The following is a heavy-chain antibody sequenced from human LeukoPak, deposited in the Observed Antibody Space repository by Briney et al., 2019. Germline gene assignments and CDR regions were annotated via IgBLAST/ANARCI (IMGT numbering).Heavy chain of an antibody. CDR3: GRGGRGGITAYSNYLFDY. CDR2: IYYSGST. CDR1: GGSISNYY. Sequence: PSETLSLTCTVSGGSISNYYWSWIRQPPGEGLEWIGYIYYSGSTNYNPSLKSRVTISIDTSKNQFPLNLTSVTAADTAVYYCGRGGRGGITAYSNYLFDYWGQGTLVTVSS. D-gene: IGHD4-11*01. J-gene: IGHJ4*02. V-gene: IGHV4-59*08.